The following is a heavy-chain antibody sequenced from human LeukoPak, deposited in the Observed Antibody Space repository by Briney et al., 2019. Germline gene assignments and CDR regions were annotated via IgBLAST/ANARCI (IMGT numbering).Heavy chain of an antibody. CDR3: ARGGAVEMATIKGWFDP. CDR1: GYTFTCYG. CDR2: ISAYNGNT. Sequence: ASVKVSCKASGYTFTCYGISWVRQAPGQGLEWMGWISAYNGNTNYAQKLQGRVTMTTDTSTSTAYMELRSLRSDDTAVYYCARGGAVEMATIKGWFDPWGQGTLVTVSS. D-gene: IGHD5-24*01. J-gene: IGHJ5*02. V-gene: IGHV1-18*01.